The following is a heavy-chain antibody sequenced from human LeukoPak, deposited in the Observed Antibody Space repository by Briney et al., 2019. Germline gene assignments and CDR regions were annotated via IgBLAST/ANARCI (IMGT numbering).Heavy chain of an antibody. J-gene: IGHJ3*02. CDR1: GYTFTSYY. D-gene: IGHD3-3*01. Sequence: ASVKVSCKASGYTFTSYYMHWVRQAPGQGLEWMGIINPSGGSTSYAQKFQGRVTMTRDTSTSTVYMELSSLRSEDTAVCYCARVARAYYDFWSGYWEAFDIWGQGTMVTVSS. V-gene: IGHV1-46*01. CDR3: ARVARAYYDFWSGYWEAFDI. CDR2: INPSGGST.